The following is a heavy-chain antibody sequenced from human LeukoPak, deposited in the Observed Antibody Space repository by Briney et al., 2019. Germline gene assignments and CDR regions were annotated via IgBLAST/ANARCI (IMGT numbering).Heavy chain of an antibody. D-gene: IGHD6-6*01. Sequence: ASVKVSCKPSGYTFADYYMHWVRQAPGQGLEWMGWINPNSGGTNYARKFQGRVTMTTDTPISTAYMDLTSLMSDDTAVYYCARGAYSGPSSLFDYWGQGTLVTVSS. CDR2: INPNSGGT. CDR3: ARGAYSGPSSLFDY. V-gene: IGHV1-2*02. CDR1: GYTFADYY. J-gene: IGHJ4*02.